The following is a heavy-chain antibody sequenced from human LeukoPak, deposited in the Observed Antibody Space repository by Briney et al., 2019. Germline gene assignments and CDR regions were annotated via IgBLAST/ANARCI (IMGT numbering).Heavy chain of an antibody. CDR2: IIPNSGGT. V-gene: IGHV1-2*02. CDR3: ARLALINWNYGEDFDY. CDR1: GYTFTSYY. J-gene: IGHJ4*02. D-gene: IGHD1-7*01. Sequence: VASVKVSCKASGYTFTSYYIHWVRQAPGQGLEGMGWIIPNSGGTNYAQKFQGRVTMTRDTSISTAYMELSRLRSDDTAVYYCARLALINWNYGEDFDYWGQGTLVTVSS.